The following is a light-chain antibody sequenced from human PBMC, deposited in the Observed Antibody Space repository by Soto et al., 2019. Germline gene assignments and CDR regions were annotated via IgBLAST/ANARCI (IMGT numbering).Light chain of an antibody. CDR2: DVS. Sequence: QYVLTQPASVSGSPGQSITISCTGTSSDVGGYNFVSWYQQHPGKAPKLMIYDVSNRPSGVSNRFSGSKSGSTASLTISGLQAEDEAYYYCSSYTGSSTVVFGGGTKLTVL. CDR3: SSYTGSSTVV. CDR1: SSDVGGYNF. V-gene: IGLV2-14*01. J-gene: IGLJ2*01.